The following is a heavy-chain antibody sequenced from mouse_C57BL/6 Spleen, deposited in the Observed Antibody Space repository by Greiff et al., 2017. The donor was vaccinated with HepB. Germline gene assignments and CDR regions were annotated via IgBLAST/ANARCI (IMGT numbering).Heavy chain of an antibody. J-gene: IGHJ2*01. V-gene: IGHV5-12*01. Sequence: EVKLVESGGGLVQPGGSLKLSCAASGFTFSDYYMYWVRQTPEKRLEWVAYISNGGGSTYYPDTVKGRFTISRDNAKNTLYLQMSRLKSEDTAMYYCARHPLTGTSGFDYWGQGTTLTVSS. CDR2: ISNGGGST. CDR3: ARHPLTGTSGFDY. D-gene: IGHD4-1*01. CDR1: GFTFSDYY.